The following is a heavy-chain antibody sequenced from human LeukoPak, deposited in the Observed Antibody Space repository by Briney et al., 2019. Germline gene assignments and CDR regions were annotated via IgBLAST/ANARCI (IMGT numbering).Heavy chain of an antibody. D-gene: IGHD6-19*01. Sequence: GGSLRLSCAASGFTLSSYGMHWVRQAPGKGLEWVAVIWYDGSNKYYADSVKGRFTISRDNSKNTLYLQMNSLRAEDTAVYYCAKDAGYSSGWYDYWGQGTLVTVSS. CDR2: IWYDGSNK. V-gene: IGHV3-33*06. CDR1: GFTLSSYG. J-gene: IGHJ4*02. CDR3: AKDAGYSSGWYDY.